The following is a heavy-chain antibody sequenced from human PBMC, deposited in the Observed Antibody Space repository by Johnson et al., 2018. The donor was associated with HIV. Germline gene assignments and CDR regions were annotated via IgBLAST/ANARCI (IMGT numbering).Heavy chain of an antibody. D-gene: IGHD3-16*01. CDR2: ISYDGSIK. J-gene: IGHJ3*02. Sequence: QMQLVESGGGVVQPGKSLRLSCAASGFTFSSSAMHWVRQAPGQGLQWVALISYDGSIKYFADSVKGRFTISRDNSKNTLHLQMNSLRPEDTAVYYCARVLGEYAFDIWGQGTMVTVSS. CDR1: GFTFSSSA. CDR3: ARVLGEYAFDI. V-gene: IGHV3-30-3*01.